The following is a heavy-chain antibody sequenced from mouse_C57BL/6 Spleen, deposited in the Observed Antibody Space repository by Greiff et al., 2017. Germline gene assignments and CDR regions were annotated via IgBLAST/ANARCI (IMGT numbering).Heavy chain of an antibody. D-gene: IGHD3-2*02. J-gene: IGHJ2*01. CDR3: ARHEEPSAQGYYFGY. CDR2: FYPGSGSI. Sequence: QVQLKESGAELVKPGASVKLSCKASGYTFTEYTIHWVKQRSGQGLEWIGWFYPGSGSIKYNEKFKDKATLTADKSSSTVYMELSRLTSEDSAVYFCARHEEPSAQGYYFGYWGQGTTLTVSS. CDR1: GYTFTEYT. V-gene: IGHV1-62-2*01.